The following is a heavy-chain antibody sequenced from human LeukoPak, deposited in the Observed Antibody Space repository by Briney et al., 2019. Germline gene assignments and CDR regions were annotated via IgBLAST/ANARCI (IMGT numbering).Heavy chain of an antibody. V-gene: IGHV4-4*07. CDR3: ASGIQGAGNNY. CDR2: MYISGET. Sequence: SETLSLTCTVSGGSISTYYWSWIRQPAGKGLEWIGRMYISGETNYNPSLKSRVTVSLDTSKNHFSLRLNSVTAADTAVYFCASGIQGAGNNYWGQGTLVTVSS. CDR1: GGSISTYY. J-gene: IGHJ4*02. D-gene: IGHD6-19*01.